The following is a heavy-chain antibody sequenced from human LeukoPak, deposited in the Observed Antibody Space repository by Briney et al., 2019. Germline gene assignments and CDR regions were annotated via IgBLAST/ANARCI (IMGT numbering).Heavy chain of an antibody. CDR1: GFTFSSYS. CDR2: ISQSSSTT. Sequence: GLSLRLSCAASGFTFSSYSMNWVSQAPGRGLEWTSYISQSSSTTYYADSVKGRFTISRDKAKNSLYLQMNSLRDEDTAVYYCATDGMSDDNGNWFDPWGQGTLVTVSS. D-gene: IGHD1-1*01. V-gene: IGHV3-48*02. CDR3: ATDGMSDDNGNWFDP. J-gene: IGHJ5*02.